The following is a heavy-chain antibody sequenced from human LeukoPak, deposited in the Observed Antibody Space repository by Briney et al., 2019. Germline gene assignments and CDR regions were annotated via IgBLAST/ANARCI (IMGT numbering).Heavy chain of an antibody. Sequence: TGGSLRLSCVASGFAVGSNYMSWVRQAPGKGLEWVSIIYSGGSRYYADSVKGRFIISRDISQNTLFLEMNSLRVEDTAVYYCARVPVLGTRENFQRWGQGTLVTVSS. V-gene: IGHV3-66*01. J-gene: IGHJ1*01. CDR2: IYSGGSR. CDR1: GFAVGSNY. D-gene: IGHD4-23*01. CDR3: ARVPVLGTRENFQR.